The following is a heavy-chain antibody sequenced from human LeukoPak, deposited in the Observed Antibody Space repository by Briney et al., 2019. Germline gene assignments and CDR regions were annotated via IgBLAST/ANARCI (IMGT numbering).Heavy chain of an antibody. V-gene: IGHV1-24*01. Sequence: ASVKVSCKVSGYTLTELSMHWVRQAPGKGLEWMGGFHPEDGETIYAQKFQGRVTMTEDTSTDTAHMELRSLRSEDTAVYYRTTGKIYCSTTSCSDDYWGQGTLVTVSS. J-gene: IGHJ4*02. D-gene: IGHD2-2*01. CDR2: FHPEDGET. CDR1: GYTLTELS. CDR3: TTGKIYCSTTSCSDDY.